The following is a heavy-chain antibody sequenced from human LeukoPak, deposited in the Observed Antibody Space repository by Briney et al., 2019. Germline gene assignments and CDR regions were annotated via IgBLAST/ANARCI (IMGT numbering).Heavy chain of an antibody. CDR2: IIPIFGTA. J-gene: IGHJ6*03. Sequence: ASVKVSYKASGGTFSSYAISWVRQAPGQGLEWMGGIIPIFGTANYAQKFQGRVTITTDESTSTAYMELSSLRSEDTAVYYCARVPWQPMEKYYYYYYMDVWGKGTTVTVSS. CDR1: GGTFSSYA. D-gene: IGHD1-1*01. V-gene: IGHV1-69*05. CDR3: ARVPWQPMEKYYYYYYMDV.